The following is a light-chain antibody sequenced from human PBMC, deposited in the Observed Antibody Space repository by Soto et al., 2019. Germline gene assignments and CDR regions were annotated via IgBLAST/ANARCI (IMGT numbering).Light chain of an antibody. Sequence: EIVLMQSPRTLSLSPGEGATLSCRASQSVNNNYLAWYQQRPGQAPTVLIFDTSRRATGVPDRFSGSGSGTDFTLRISRVEPDDFAFYYCQQYGSSQFTFGPGTKVNIK. CDR1: QSVNNNY. CDR3: QQYGSSQFT. CDR2: DTS. J-gene: IGKJ3*01. V-gene: IGKV3-20*01.